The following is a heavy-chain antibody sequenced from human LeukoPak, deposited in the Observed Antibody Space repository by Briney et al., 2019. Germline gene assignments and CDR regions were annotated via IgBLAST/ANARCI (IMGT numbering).Heavy chain of an antibody. D-gene: IGHD3-16*01. V-gene: IGHV4-4*02. CDR2: IYHSGST. J-gene: IGHJ6*03. Sequence: SETLSLTCAVSGGSISNSNWWSWVRQPPGKGLEWIGKIYHSGSTNYNPSLKSRVTISVDKSKNQFSLKLSSVTAADTAVYYCAREKIGTGTVLGKDYYYMDVWGKGTTVTVSS. CDR1: GGSISNSNW. CDR3: AREKIGTGTVLGKDYYYMDV.